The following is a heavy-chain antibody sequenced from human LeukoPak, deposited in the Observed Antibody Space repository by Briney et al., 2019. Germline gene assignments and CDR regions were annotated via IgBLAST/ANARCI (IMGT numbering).Heavy chain of an antibody. V-gene: IGHV1-46*01. CDR2: INPSGGST. CDR3: ARTRSDTYDFDY. J-gene: IGHJ4*02. Sequence: ASVKVSCKASGYTFTSNNMHWVRQAPGQGLEWMGIINPSGGSTSYAQKFQGRVTMTRDTSTSTVYMELRSLRSEDTAVYYCARTRSDTYDFDYWGQGTLVTVSS. CDR1: GYTFTSNN.